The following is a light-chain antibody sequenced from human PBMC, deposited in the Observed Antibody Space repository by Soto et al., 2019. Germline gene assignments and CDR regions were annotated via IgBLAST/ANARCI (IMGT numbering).Light chain of an antibody. CDR2: EGS. Sequence: QSALTQPASVSGSPGQSITISCTGTSSDVGSYNLVSWYQQHPGKAPKLLIYEGSKRPSGVSNRFSGSKSGNTASLTISGPQAEDEADYYCCSYAGSSTFRVVFGGGTKVTVL. V-gene: IGLV2-23*03. CDR1: SSDVGSYNL. J-gene: IGLJ2*01. CDR3: CSYAGSSTFRVV.